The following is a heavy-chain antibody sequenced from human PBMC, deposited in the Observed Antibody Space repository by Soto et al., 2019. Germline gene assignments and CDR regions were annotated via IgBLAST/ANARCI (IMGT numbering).Heavy chain of an antibody. CDR3: ARDGGANYYEIDY. Sequence: GGSLRLSCAASGFTFSSYSMNWVRQAPGKGLQWVSYISSTGSAIYYADSVEGRFTISRDNARNSLDLQMNSLGDEDTAIYYCARDGGANYYEIDYWGRGTLVTVSS. J-gene: IGHJ4*02. D-gene: IGHD1-26*01. V-gene: IGHV3-48*02. CDR1: GFTFSSYS. CDR2: ISSTGSAI.